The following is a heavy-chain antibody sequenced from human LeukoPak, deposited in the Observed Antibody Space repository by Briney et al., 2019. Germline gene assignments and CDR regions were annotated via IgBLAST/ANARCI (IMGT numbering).Heavy chain of an antibody. V-gene: IGHV3-30-3*01. D-gene: IGHD6-13*01. CDR2: ISYDGSNK. J-gene: IGHJ4*02. CDR3: ARHNWAAAGDHFDY. Sequence: GGSLRLSCAASGFTFSSYAMHWVRQAPGKGLEWVAVISYDGSNKYYADSVKGRFTISRDNSKNTLYLQMNSLRAEDTAVYYCARHNWAAAGDHFDYWGQGTLVTVSS. CDR1: GFTFSSYA.